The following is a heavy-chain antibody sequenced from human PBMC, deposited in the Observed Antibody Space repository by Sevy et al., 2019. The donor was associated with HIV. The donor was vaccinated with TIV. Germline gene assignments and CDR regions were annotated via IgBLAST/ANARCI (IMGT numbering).Heavy chain of an antibody. CDR3: AREGGPYYYDSSGYEYYFDY. D-gene: IGHD3-22*01. V-gene: IGHV1-18*01. J-gene: IGHJ4*02. Sequence: ASVKVSCKASGCTFTSYGISWVRQARGQGLEWMGWISAYNGNTNYAQKLQGRVTMTTDTSTSTAYMELRSLRSDDTAVYYCAREGGPYYYDSSGYEYYFDYWGQGTLVTVSS. CDR1: GCTFTSYG. CDR2: ISAYNGNT.